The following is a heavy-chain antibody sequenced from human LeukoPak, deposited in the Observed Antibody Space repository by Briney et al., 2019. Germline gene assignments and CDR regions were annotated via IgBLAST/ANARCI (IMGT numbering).Heavy chain of an antibody. J-gene: IGHJ5*02. CDR3: LREEGA. Sequence: GGSLRLSCAGSGFSYSSHWMSWVRQAPGKGLEWVANTNDDGSEKNYVDSVKGRFTISRDNAKKSLFLQMNSLRADDTAVYFCLREEGAWGQGTLVTVSS. D-gene: IGHD3-16*01. CDR2: TNDDGSEK. V-gene: IGHV3-7*01. CDR1: GFSYSSHW.